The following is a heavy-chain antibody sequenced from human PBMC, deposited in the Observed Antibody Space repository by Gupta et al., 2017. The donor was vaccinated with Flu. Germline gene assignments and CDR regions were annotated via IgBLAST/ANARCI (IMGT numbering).Heavy chain of an antibody. CDR1: TVSSYA. CDR2: ISGSGGST. CDR3: AALGIVVVQVV. V-gene: IGHV3-23*01. J-gene: IGHJ6*04. D-gene: IGHD2-2*01. Sequence: TVSSYAMSWVRQAPGKGLEWVSAISGSGGSTYYADSVKGRFTISRDNSKNTLYLQMNSLRAEDTAVYYCAALGIVVVQVVWGKGTTVTVSS.